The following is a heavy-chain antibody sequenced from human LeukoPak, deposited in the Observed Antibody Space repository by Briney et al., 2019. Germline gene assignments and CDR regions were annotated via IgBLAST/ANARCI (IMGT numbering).Heavy chain of an antibody. CDR1: EDTFTYYH. Sequence: ASVKVSCKASEDTFTYYHIHWVRQAPGQGVEWMGAVYATGGTTINTQNFQGRVTMTRDTSTGTVYMELSSLRFEDTAMYYCAAEAPRSYYFDYWGQGILVTVSS. V-gene: IGHV1-46*01. J-gene: IGHJ4*02. CDR3: AAEAPRSYYFDY. CDR2: VYATGGTT.